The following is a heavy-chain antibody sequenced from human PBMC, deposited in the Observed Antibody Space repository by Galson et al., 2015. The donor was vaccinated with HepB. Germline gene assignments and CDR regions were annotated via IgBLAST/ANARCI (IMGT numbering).Heavy chain of an antibody. D-gene: IGHD3-10*01. CDR1: GFIFSSFA. CDR3: ARGRFGELSEFDF. V-gene: IGHV3-30*04. Sequence: SLRLSCAASGFIFSSFAMHWVRQPPGKGLEWTALISYDGGDEYSADSVKGRFTISRDNSKNTLYLQMNSLRTEDTAFYYCARGRFGELSEFDFWGQGTLVTVSS. CDR2: ISYDGGDE. J-gene: IGHJ4*02.